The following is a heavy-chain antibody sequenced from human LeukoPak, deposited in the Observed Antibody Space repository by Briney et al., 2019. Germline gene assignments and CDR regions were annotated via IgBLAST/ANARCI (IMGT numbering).Heavy chain of an antibody. V-gene: IGHV3-23*01. CDR2: IRGSGASS. D-gene: IGHD4-17*01. CDR1: GFTFSNYA. J-gene: IGHJ3*01. Sequence: GGSLRLSCEASGFTFSNYAMTWVRQAPGKGLEWVSSIRGSGASSFYADSVKGRFAMSRDKSKSTLYLQMNSLRVGDTAVYYCGRDPNGDYVGAFDFGGQGTLVTVSS. CDR3: GRDPNGDYVGAFDF.